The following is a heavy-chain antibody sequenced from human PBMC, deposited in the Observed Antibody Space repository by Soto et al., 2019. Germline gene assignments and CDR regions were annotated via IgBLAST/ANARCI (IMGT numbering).Heavy chain of an antibody. CDR1: GGSISSGDYY. V-gene: IGHV4-30-4*01. J-gene: IGHJ6*02. Sequence: QVQLQESGPGLVKPSQTLSLTCTVSGGSISSGDYYWSWIRQPPGKGLEWIGYIYYSGSTYYKPSLKCRVTMSVDASKSQFSLKLSSVTAADTAVYYCARETMYSYYYGMDVWGQGTTVTVSS. CDR2: IYYSGST. CDR3: ARETMYSYYYGMDV.